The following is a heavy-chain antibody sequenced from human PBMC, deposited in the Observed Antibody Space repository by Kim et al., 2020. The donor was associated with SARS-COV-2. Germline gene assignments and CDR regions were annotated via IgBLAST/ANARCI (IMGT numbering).Heavy chain of an antibody. Sequence: GESLKISCKGSGYSFTKYWIGWVRQMPGKGLEWMGIIYPGDSDTRYSPSFQGQVTISVDKSISTAYLQGRSLKASDTAMYYCARDRMYGSGSWVGGDVWGQGTTVTVSS. CDR2: IYPGDSDT. V-gene: IGHV5-51*01. CDR3: ARDRMYGSGSWVGGDV. CDR1: GYSFTKYW. D-gene: IGHD3-10*01. J-gene: IGHJ6*02.